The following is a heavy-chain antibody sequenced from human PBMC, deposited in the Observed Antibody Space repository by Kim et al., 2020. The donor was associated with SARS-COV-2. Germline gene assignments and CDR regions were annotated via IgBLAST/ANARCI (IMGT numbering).Heavy chain of an antibody. D-gene: IGHD6-19*01. J-gene: IGHJ4*02. Sequence: GESLKISCKDSGFSFPSYWIGWVRQMPGKGLEWMGIICPDDSHTRYSPSFQGQVTISADKSINTAYLQWSSLKASDTAMYYCASRRGREPWLVFDYWGQGALVTVSS. CDR2: ICPDDSHT. V-gene: IGHV5-51*01. CDR3: ASRRGREPWLVFDY. CDR1: GFSFPSYW.